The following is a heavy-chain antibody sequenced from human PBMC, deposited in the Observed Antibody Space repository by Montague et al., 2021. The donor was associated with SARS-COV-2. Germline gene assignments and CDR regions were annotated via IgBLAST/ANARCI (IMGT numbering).Heavy chain of an antibody. V-gene: IGHV4-4*07. CDR2: LYTSGST. CDR1: GGSISSYY. J-gene: IGHJ3*02. CDR3: ARERGPYYFDSSGYHNAFVI. Sequence: SETLSLTCTVSGGSISSYYWSWIRQPAGKGLEWIGHLYTSGSTNYNPSLKSRVTISVDTSKNQFSLKLSSVTAADTAVYYCARERGPYYFDSSGYHNAFVIWGQGTMVTVSS. D-gene: IGHD3-22*01.